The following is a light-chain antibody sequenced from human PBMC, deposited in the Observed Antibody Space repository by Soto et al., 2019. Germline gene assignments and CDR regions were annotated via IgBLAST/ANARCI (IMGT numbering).Light chain of an antibody. J-gene: IGLJ3*02. CDR1: SSDVGDYNY. V-gene: IGLV2-8*01. CDR3: SSYAGSNNWV. CDR2: EVS. Sequence: QSALTQPPSASGSPGQSVTISCTGTSSDVGDYNYVSWYQQYPGKAPKLMIYEVSKRPSRVPDRFSGSKSGNTASLTVSGLQAEDEADYYCSSYAGSNNWVFGGGTKLTVL.